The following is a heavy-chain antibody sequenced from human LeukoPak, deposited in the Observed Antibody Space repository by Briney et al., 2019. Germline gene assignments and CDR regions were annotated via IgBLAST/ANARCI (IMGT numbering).Heavy chain of an antibody. D-gene: IGHD3-9*01. Sequence: ASVKVSCQVSGNSLSETSIHWVRQAPGQWLEWMGGFDPEDGEPIFAQRFQGRVTITRDTSASTAYMELSSLRSEDTAVYYCARDGSVYDILTGQSTLYYYYGMDVWGQGTTVTVSS. V-gene: IGHV1-24*01. J-gene: IGHJ6*02. CDR3: ARDGSVYDILTGQSTLYYYYGMDV. CDR1: GNSLSETS. CDR2: FDPEDGEP.